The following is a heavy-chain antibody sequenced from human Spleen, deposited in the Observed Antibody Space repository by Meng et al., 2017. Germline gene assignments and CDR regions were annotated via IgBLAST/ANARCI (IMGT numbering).Heavy chain of an antibody. J-gene: IGHJ4*02. CDR1: GYNFPDYY. CDR3: ARDEDISAAGKLFGDY. CDR2: INPKSGDT. Sequence: QVPLVQSGAEVKNPGASVKVPCKASGYNFPDYYIHWVRRAPGQGLEWMGRINPKSGDTHYAQKFQARVTMTGDTSISTAYMELSGLRSDDTAMYYCARDEDISAAGKLFGDYWGQGTLVTVSS. V-gene: IGHV1-2*06. D-gene: IGHD6-25*01.